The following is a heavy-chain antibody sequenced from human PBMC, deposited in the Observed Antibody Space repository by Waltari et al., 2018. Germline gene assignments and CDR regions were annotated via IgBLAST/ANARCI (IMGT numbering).Heavy chain of an antibody. CDR3: ARGSGWYLGYFDY. V-gene: IGHV3-43D*04. CDR2: ISWDGGST. CDR1: GFTLDDYA. D-gene: IGHD6-19*01. J-gene: IGHJ4*02. Sequence: EVQLVESGGVVVQPGGSLRLSCAASGFTLDDYAMPWVRQAPGKGLEWVSLISWDGGSTYYADSVKGRFTISRDNSKNSLYLQMNSLRAEDTALYYCARGSGWYLGYFDYWGQGTLVTVSS.